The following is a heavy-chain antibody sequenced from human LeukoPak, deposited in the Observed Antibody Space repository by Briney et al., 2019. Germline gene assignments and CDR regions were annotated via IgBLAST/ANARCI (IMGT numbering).Heavy chain of an antibody. J-gene: IGHJ4*02. Sequence: SVKVSFTASGFTFTSSAVQWVRQAHGQRLEWIGWIVVGSGNTNYAHKFQERVTITRDMSTSKAYMELSSLRSEDTAVYYCAAVSQIAVPGTGDYWGQGTLVTVSS. V-gene: IGHV1-58*01. CDR1: GFTFTSSA. CDR3: AAVSQIAVPGTGDY. D-gene: IGHD6-19*01. CDR2: IVVGSGNT.